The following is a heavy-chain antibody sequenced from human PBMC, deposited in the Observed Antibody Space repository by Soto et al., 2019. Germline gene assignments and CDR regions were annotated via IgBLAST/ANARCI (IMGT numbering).Heavy chain of an antibody. CDR2: ISYSGST. Sequence: SETLSLTCAVSGYSISSTNCWGWIRQPPGMGLEWIGYISYSGSTYYNPSLKSRVTMSVDTSKNQFSLRLSSVTAEDTAVYYCARPYYGGNTELGYWGQGTLVTVS. D-gene: IGHD4-17*01. CDR3: ARPYYGGNTELGY. V-gene: IGHV4-28*01. CDR1: GYSISSTNC. J-gene: IGHJ4*02.